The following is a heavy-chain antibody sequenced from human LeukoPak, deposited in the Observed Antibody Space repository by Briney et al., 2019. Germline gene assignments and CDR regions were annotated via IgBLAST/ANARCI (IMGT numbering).Heavy chain of an antibody. J-gene: IGHJ4*02. CDR3: AKTTHSRSFYFDY. V-gene: IGHV3-23*01. CDR2: ISGSGGST. D-gene: IGHD6-6*01. Sequence: PGGSLRLSCAASGFTVSSNYMSGLRQAPGKGLEWVSTISGSGGSTYYADSVKGRFTISRDNSKNTLFLQMNSLRAEDKAIYYCAKTTHSRSFYFDYWGQGTLVTVSS. CDR1: GFTVSSNY.